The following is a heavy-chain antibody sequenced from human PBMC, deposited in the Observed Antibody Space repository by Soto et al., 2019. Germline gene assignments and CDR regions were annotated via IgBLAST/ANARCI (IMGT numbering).Heavy chain of an antibody. V-gene: IGHV1-69*15. Sequence: QVQLVQSGAEVRKPGSSVKVSCKASGGTFSTSAMNWVRQAPGQGLEWMGSIIPVFETATYAQSFQGRLTITADGSTTTGYMELSSLRSEDTAVYYCATQLNGDLDFWGQGTLLIVSS. CDR1: GGTFSTSA. D-gene: IGHD7-27*01. J-gene: IGHJ4*02. CDR2: IIPVFETA. CDR3: ATQLNGDLDF.